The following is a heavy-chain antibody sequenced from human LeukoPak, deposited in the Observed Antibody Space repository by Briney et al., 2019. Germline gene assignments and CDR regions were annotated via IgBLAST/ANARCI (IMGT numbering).Heavy chain of an antibody. Sequence: SETLSLTCTVSGGSISSSSNYWGWLRQPPGKGLEWIGTIYYSGSTYFNPSLKSRVTISVDTSKNQLSLKLRSMTAADTAAYYCTRLDWGSRGSGSFDYWGQGSLVIVSS. CDR3: TRLDWGSRGSGSFDY. CDR2: IYYSGST. V-gene: IGHV4-39*01. CDR1: GGSISSSSNY. D-gene: IGHD7-27*01. J-gene: IGHJ4*02.